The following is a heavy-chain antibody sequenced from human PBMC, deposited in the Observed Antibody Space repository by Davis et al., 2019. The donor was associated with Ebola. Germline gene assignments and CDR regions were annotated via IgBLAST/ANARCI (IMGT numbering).Heavy chain of an antibody. CDR2: INGDETIT. CDR1: GFTFSSYW. J-gene: IGHJ6*02. Sequence: GESLKISCAASGFTFSSYWMHWVRQAPGKGLVWVSRINGDETITAYADSVNGRFAISRDNTKNTLYLQMSSLRAEDTAVYYCARGLQTRWRVGWGMDVWGQGTTVTVSS. V-gene: IGHV3-74*01. D-gene: IGHD3-16*01. CDR3: ARGLQTRWRVGWGMDV.